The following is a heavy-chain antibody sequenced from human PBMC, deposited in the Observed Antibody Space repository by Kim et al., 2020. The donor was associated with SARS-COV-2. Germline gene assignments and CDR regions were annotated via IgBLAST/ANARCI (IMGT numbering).Heavy chain of an antibody. D-gene: IGHD6-6*01. CDR2: INLKSGAT. Sequence: ASVKVSCKTSGDTFTAYYLHWVRQAAGQGLEWMGWINLKSGATNYAQKFQGRASLTRDTSISTAYMELSRLKSDDTAVYYCARGEQVVSYYYYAMDVWGQGTTVTVSS. CDR3: ARGEQVVSYYYYAMDV. V-gene: IGHV1-2*02. CDR1: GDTFTAYY. J-gene: IGHJ6*02.